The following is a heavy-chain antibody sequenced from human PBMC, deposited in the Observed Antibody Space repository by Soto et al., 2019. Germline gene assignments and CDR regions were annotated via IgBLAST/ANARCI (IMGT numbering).Heavy chain of an antibody. J-gene: IGHJ4*02. V-gene: IGHV3-33*08. D-gene: IGHD1-1*01. CDR2: IAFDGSQQ. CDR1: GFTFNTSG. CDR3: ARRDWNGGYCDF. Sequence: PGGSLRLSCVASGFTFNTSGMHWVRQAPGKGLEWVAVIAFDGSQQFYGDSVRGRFSISRDNAKNTVYLQMNSLRVEDTAVYHCARRDWNGGYCDFWGQGILVTVSS.